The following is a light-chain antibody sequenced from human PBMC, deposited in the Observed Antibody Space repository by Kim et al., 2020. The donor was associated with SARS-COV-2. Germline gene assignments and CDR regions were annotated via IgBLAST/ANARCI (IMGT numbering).Light chain of an antibody. J-gene: IGLJ3*02. CDR1: SGHSSYS. CDR2: LNSDGSH. Sequence: QPVLTQSPSASASLGASVKLTCTLSSGHSSYSIAWHQQQPEKGPRYLMKLNSDGSHSKGDGIPDRFSGSSSGAERHLTISSLQSEDDADYYCQTWDTGTRVFGGGTQLTVL. CDR3: QTWDTGTRV. V-gene: IGLV4-69*01.